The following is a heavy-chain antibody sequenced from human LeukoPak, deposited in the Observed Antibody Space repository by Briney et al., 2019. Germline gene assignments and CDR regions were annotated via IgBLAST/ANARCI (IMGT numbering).Heavy chain of an antibody. Sequence: ASVKVSCKASGYTFTTYAINWVRQAPGQGLEWMGWINTDTGNPTYAQGFTGRFVFSLDTSVSTAYLQISSLEAEDTAVYYCARGSGDYEGFYYFDYWGQGTLVTVSS. CDR1: GYTFTTYA. CDR2: INTDTGNP. CDR3: ARGSGDYEGFYYFDY. V-gene: IGHV7-4-1*02. J-gene: IGHJ4*02. D-gene: IGHD4-17*01.